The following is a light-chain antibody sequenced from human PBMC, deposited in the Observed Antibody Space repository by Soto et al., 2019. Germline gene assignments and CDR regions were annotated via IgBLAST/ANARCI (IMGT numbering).Light chain of an antibody. J-gene: IGKJ4*01. CDR1: QSVSSD. CDR3: QQYNNWPLT. Sequence: ERVMTQAPATLSVSPGERATLSCRASQSVSSDIAWYQQKPGQGPRLLIYGAFNRATGVPARFSGSGSGTEFTLTISSLQSEDFAVYYCQQYNNWPLTFGGGTKVEIK. CDR2: GAF. V-gene: IGKV3-15*01.